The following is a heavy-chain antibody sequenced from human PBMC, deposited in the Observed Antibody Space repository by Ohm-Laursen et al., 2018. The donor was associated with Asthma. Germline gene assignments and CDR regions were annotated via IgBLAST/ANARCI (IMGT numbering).Heavy chain of an antibody. J-gene: IGHJ4*02. CDR3: ARDRTVTIYYFDY. V-gene: IGHV3-30*19. Sequence: SLRLSCTASGFTFSSYGMHWVRQAPGKGLEWVAVISYDGSNKYYADSVKGRFTISRDNSKNTLYLQMNSLRAEDTAVYYCARDRTVTIYYFDYWGQGTLVTVSS. D-gene: IGHD4-17*01. CDR2: ISYDGSNK. CDR1: GFTFSSYG.